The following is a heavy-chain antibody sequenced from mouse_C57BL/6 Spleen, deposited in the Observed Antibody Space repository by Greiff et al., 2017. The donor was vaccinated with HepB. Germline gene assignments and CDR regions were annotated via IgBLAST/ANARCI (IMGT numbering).Heavy chain of an antibody. CDR1: GYTFTSYW. D-gene: IGHD2-5*01. CDR2: IHPNSGST. J-gene: IGHJ1*03. V-gene: IGHV1-64*01. Sequence: VQLQQPGAELVKPGASVKLSCKASGYTFTSYWMHWVTQRPGQGLEWIGMIHPNSGSTNYNEKFKSKATLTLDKSSSTAYMQLSSLASEDSAVYCCARRGSNYWYFDVWGTGTTVTVSS. CDR3: ARRGSNYWYFDV.